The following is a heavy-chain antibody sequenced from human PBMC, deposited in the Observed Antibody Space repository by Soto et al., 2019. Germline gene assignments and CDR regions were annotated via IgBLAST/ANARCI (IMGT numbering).Heavy chain of an antibody. D-gene: IGHD1-1*01. J-gene: IGHJ5*02. CDR1: GASISGFY. CDR2: IYATGTT. V-gene: IGHV4-4*07. CDR3: VRDGTKTLRDWFDP. Sequence: TLSLTFTVSGASISGFYWSWIRKSAGKGLEWIGRIYATGTTDYNPSPKSRVMMSVDTSKKQFSLKLRSVTAADTAVYYCVRDGTKTLRDWFDPWGQGMSVTVSS.